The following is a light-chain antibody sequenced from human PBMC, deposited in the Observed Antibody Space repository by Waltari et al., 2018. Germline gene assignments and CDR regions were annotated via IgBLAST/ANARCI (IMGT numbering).Light chain of an antibody. CDR1: GSGLGASDY. CDR2: DVT. J-gene: IGLJ2*01. V-gene: IGLV2-14*03. CDR3: SSQTLDGVVL. Sequence: QSALTQPASVSGSPGQSISLSCSGTGSGLGASDYVSWYQLHPGKAPQVIIYDVTNRAAGVSHRFSASKSANTASLSISGLQPEDEADYYCSSQTLDGVVLFGGGTKLTVL.